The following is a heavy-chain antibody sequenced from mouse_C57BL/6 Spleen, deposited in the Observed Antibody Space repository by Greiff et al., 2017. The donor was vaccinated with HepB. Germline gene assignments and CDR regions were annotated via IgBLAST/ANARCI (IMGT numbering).Heavy chain of an antibody. CDR2: IHPNSGST. CDR3: ARHGTFYAMDY. J-gene: IGHJ4*01. CDR1: GYTFTSYW. V-gene: IGHV1-64*01. Sequence: VQLQQPGAELVKPGASVKLSCKASGYTFTSYWMHWVKQRPGQGLEWIGMIHPNSGSTNYNEKFKSKATLTVDKSSSTAYMQLSSLTSEDSAVYYCARHGTFYAMDYWGQGTSVTVSS.